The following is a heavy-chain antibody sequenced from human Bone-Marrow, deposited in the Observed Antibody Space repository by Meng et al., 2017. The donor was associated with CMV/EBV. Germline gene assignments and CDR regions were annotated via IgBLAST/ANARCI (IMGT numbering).Heavy chain of an antibody. CDR2: VYYSGST. Sequence: SETLSLTCTVSGGSISSYYWSWIRQPPGKGLEWIGYVYYSGSTDYNPSLKSRVTILVDTSKNQFSLKLSSVTPADTAVYYCARMEGEAAGTLGYWGQGTRVTVSS. V-gene: IGHV4-59*01. CDR1: GGSISSYY. CDR3: ARMEGEAAGTLGY. D-gene: IGHD6-13*01. J-gene: IGHJ4*02.